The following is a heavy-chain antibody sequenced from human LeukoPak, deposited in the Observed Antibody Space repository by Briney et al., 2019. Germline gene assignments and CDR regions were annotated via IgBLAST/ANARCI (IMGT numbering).Heavy chain of an antibody. D-gene: IGHD3-10*01. V-gene: IGHV4-61*02. CDR1: GGSISSGSYH. CDR2: IYTSGST. Sequence: SETLSLTCTVSGGSISSGSYHWSWIRQPAGKGLEWIGRIYTSGSTNYNPSLKSRVTISVDTSKNQFSLKLSSVTAADTAVYYCARTSWHFDYWGQGTLVTVSS. J-gene: IGHJ4*02. CDR3: ARTSWHFDY.